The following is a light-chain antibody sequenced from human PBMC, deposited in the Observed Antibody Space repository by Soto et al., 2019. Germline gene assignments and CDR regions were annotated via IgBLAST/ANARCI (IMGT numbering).Light chain of an antibody. CDR2: DVS. V-gene: IGLV2-14*03. CDR1: SSDVGGYNY. J-gene: IGLJ1*01. CDR3: SSYTGSSNLSTYV. Sequence: QSALTQPASVSGSPGQSITISCTGTSSDVGGYNYVSWYQHHPGKAPKLMIYDVSNRPSGVSNRFSGSKSGNTASLIISGLQAEDEADYYCSSYTGSSNLSTYVFGTGTKVTVL.